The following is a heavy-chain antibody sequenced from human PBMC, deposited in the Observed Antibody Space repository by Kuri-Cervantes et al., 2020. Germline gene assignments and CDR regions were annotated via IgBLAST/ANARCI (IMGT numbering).Heavy chain of an antibody. V-gene: IGHV3-11*01. CDR1: GFTFSDYY. Sequence: GESLKISCAASGFTFSDYYMSWIRQAPGKGLEWVPYISSSGSTIYYADSVKGRFTISRDNAENSLYLQMNSLRAEDTALYYCAKDMGPNDYHYYGTDAWGQGTTVTVSS. CDR2: ISSSGSTI. CDR3: AKDMGPNDYHYYGTDA. D-gene: IGHD1-26*01. J-gene: IGHJ6*02.